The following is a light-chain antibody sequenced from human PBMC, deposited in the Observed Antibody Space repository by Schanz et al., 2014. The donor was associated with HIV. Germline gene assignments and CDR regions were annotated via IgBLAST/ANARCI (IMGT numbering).Light chain of an antibody. CDR3: QYFGNSGGT. J-gene: IGKJ4*01. Sequence: EIVLTQSPGTLSLSPGGRATLSCGASQRLSSSYLAWYQQKRDQPPRLVIYATSTRAAGIPDRFSGTGSGXXFTLTISRLEPEXXAVYFCQYFGNSGGTFGGGTKVEIK. CDR2: ATS. V-gene: IGKV3-20*01. CDR1: QRLSSSY.